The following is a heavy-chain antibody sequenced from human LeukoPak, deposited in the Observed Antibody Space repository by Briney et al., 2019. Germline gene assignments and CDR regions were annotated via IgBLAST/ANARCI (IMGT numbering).Heavy chain of an antibody. V-gene: IGHV4-34*01. CDR3: ARVRGLGVFRGATNWFDP. D-gene: IGHD3-10*01. J-gene: IGHJ5*02. Sequence: SETLSLTCAVYGGSFSGYYWSWIRQPPGKGLEWIGEINHSGSTNYNPSLKSRVTISVDTSKNQFSLKLSSVTAADTAVYYCARVRGLGVFRGATNWFDPWGQGTLVTVSS. CDR2: INHSGST. CDR1: GGSFSGYY.